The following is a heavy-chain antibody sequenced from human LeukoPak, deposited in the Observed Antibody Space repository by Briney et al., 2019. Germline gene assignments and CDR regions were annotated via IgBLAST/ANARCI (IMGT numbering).Heavy chain of an antibody. D-gene: IGHD3-22*01. Sequence: SETLSLTCTVSGGSITSYYWGWFRQPPGKGLEWIGYIYYSGSTNYNPSLKSRVTISVDTSKNQFSPKLSSVTAADTAVYYCARGRYDTSGYPDDYWGQGTLVTVSS. CDR3: ARGRYDTSGYPDDY. V-gene: IGHV4-59*08. CDR1: GGSITSYY. CDR2: IYYSGST. J-gene: IGHJ4*02.